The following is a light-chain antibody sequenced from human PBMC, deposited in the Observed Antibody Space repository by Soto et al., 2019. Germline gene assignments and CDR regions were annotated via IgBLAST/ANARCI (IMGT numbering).Light chain of an antibody. J-gene: IGLJ1*01. CDR1: SSDVGSYNL. CDR2: EGT. V-gene: IGLV2-23*01. CDR3: CSYAGSNIYD. Sequence: QSVLTQPASVSGSPGQSITISCTGSSSDVGSYNLVSWYQQHPGKAPKLMIYEGTKRPSGVSNRFSGSKSGNTASLTISGLQAEDEADYFCCSYAGSNIYDFGIGTKVTVL.